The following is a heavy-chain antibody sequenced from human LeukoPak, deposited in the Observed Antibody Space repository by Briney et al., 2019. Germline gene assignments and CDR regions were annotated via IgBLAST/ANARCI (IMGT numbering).Heavy chain of an antibody. V-gene: IGHV3-30-3*02. Sequence: GGSLRLSCAASGFTFSSYAMHWVRQAPGKGLEWVAVISYDGSNKYYADSVKGRFTISRDNSKNTLYLQMNSLRAEDTAVYYCAKLYGAIQPRGGAFDYWGQGTLVTVSS. CDR3: AKLYGAIQPRGGAFDY. CDR1: GFTFSSYA. CDR2: ISYDGSNK. J-gene: IGHJ4*02. D-gene: IGHD4-17*01.